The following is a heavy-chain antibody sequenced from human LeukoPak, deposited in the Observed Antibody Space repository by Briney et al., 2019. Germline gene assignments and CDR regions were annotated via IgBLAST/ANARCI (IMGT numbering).Heavy chain of an antibody. CDR2: ISGSGGST. Sequence: PGGSLRLSCAASGFTFSSYAMSWVRQAPGKGLEWVSAISGSGGSTYYADSGKGRFTISRDNSKNTLYLQMNSLRAEDTAVYYCAKEGPNMVRGVIITRRYYFDYWGQGTLVTVSS. CDR3: AKEGPNMVRGVIITRRYYFDY. J-gene: IGHJ4*02. D-gene: IGHD3-10*01. CDR1: GFTFSSYA. V-gene: IGHV3-23*01.